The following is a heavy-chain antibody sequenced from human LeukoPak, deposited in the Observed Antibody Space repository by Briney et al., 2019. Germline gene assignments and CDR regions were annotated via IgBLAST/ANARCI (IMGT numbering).Heavy chain of an antibody. CDR2: ISSSSSYT. V-gene: IGHV3-11*05. Sequence: GGSLRLSCAASGFTFSDSYMSWIRQAPGKGLEWVSYISSSSSYTNYADSVKGRFTISRDNAKNSLYLQMNSLRAEDTAVYYCARVTTYGDYLDYWGQGTLVTVSS. D-gene: IGHD4-17*01. CDR3: ARVTTYGDYLDY. CDR1: GFTFSDSY. J-gene: IGHJ4*02.